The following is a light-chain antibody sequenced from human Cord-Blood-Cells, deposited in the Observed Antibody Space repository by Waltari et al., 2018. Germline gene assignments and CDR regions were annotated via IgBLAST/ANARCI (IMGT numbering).Light chain of an antibody. Sequence: QSALTQPASVSGSPGQSITISCTGTSSHVGCYNYVSWYQQHPGKAPKLMIYDVSNRPSGVSKRFSGSKSGNTASLTISGLQAEDEADYYCSSYTSSSTLVFGTGTKVTVL. CDR3: SSYTSSSTLV. CDR1: SSHVGCYNY. J-gene: IGLJ1*01. CDR2: DVS. V-gene: IGLV2-14*01.